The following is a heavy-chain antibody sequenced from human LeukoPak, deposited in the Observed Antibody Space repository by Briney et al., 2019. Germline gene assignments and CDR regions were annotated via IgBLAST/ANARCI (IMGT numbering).Heavy chain of an antibody. J-gene: IGHJ4*02. Sequence: SETLSLTCAVYGGSFSGYYWSWIRQPPGKGLEWIGEINHSGSTNYNPSLKSRVTISVDTSKNQFSLKLSSVTAADTAVYYCAGSGSYWRDYFDYWGQGTLVTVSS. V-gene: IGHV4-34*01. CDR1: GGSFSGYY. D-gene: IGHD1-26*01. CDR3: AGSGSYWRDYFDY. CDR2: INHSGST.